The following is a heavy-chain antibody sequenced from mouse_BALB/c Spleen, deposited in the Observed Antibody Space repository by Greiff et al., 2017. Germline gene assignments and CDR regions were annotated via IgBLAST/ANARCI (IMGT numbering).Heavy chain of an antibody. CDR2: IRNKANGYTT. V-gene: IGHV7-3*02. Sequence: EVKLVESGGGLVQPGGSLRLSCATSGFTFTDYYMSWVRQPPGKALEWLGFIRNKANGYTTEYSASVKGRFTISRDNSQSILYLQMNTLRAEDSATYYCARDRGGAMDYWGQGTSVTVSS. CDR1: GFTFTDYY. CDR3: ARDRGGAMDY. J-gene: IGHJ4*01.